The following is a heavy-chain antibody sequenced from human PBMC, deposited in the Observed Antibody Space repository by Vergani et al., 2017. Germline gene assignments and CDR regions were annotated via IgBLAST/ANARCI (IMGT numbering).Heavy chain of an antibody. V-gene: IGHV3-30*03. J-gene: IGHJ1*01. CDR3: ATNSCGTPGCQIGYFKE. CDR2: ISYGGTQK. D-gene: IGHD1-1*01. CDR1: GFTSSYYG. Sequence: QVHLVESGGGVVQPGRSLRLSCVVSGFTSSYYGMHWVRQAPGKGLEWVAVISYGGTQKYYADSVKGRFTISRDNSKSTLYLQMNSLRTEDTAVYYCATNSCGTPGCQIGYFKEWGQGTLVTVSS.